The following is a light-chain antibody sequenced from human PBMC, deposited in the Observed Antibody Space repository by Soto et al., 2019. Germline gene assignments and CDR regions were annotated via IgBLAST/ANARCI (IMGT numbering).Light chain of an antibody. CDR1: QRVNIN. J-gene: IGKJ1*01. Sequence: EVAMAQTPVTLSVSPGERATLSCRASQRVNINLAWYRQKPGQAPRLLIYGASTRATGIPARFSGSGSGTEFTLSISSLQSEDLAVYYCQQYDNWWAFGQGTKVDIK. V-gene: IGKV3-15*01. CDR3: QQYDNWWA. CDR2: GAS.